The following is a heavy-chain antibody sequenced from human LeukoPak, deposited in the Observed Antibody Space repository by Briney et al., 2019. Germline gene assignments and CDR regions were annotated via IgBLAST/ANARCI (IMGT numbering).Heavy chain of an antibody. CDR3: ARASTTVTTRDAFDI. V-gene: IGHV4-59*12. CDR1: GGSISSYY. D-gene: IGHD4-17*01. Sequence: SETLSLTCTVSGGSISSYYWSWIRQPPGKGLEWIGYIYYSGSTNYNPSLKSRVTISVDTSKNQFSLKLGSVTAADTAVYYCARASTTVTTRDAFDIWGQGTMVTVSS. J-gene: IGHJ3*02. CDR2: IYYSGST.